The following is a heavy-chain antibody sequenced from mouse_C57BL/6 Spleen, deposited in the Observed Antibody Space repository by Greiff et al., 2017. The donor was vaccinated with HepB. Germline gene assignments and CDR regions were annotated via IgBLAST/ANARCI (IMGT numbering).Heavy chain of an antibody. CDR3: AREEDYYGRSLWFAY. Sequence: QVQLQQPGAELVKPGASVKVSCKASGYTFTSYWMHWVKQRPGQGLEWIGRIHPSDSDTNYNQKFKGKATLTVDKSSSTAYMQLSSLTSEDSAVYYCAREEDYYGRSLWFAYGGQGTLVTVSA. CDR1: GYTFTSYW. J-gene: IGHJ3*01. CDR2: IHPSDSDT. D-gene: IGHD1-1*01. V-gene: IGHV1-74*01.